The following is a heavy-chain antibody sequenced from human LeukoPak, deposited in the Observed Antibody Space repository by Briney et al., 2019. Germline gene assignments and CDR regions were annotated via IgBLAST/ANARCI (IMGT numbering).Heavy chain of an antibody. V-gene: IGHV4-39*07. J-gene: IGHJ4*02. CDR1: GGSIRSSRDY. CDR3: ARGPVVPAARVARGYCGY. D-gene: IGHD2-2*01. Sequence: PSETLSLTCTVSGGSIRSSRDYWGWIRQPPGKGLEWIGSIYYSGSTYHNPSLKSRVTISVGTSKNQFSLKLSSVTAADTAVYYCARGPVVPAARVARGYCGYWGQGTLVTVSS. CDR2: IYYSGST.